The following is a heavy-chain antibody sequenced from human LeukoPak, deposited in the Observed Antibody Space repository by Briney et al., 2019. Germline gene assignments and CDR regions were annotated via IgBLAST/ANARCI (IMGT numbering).Heavy chain of an antibody. Sequence: KTSETLSLTCTVSGGSISSYYWSWIRQPAGKGLEWIGRIYTSGSTNYNPSLKSRVTMSVDTSKNQFSLKLSSVTAADTAVYYCARGLLYGGSYSYYYYMDVWGKGTTVTISS. J-gene: IGHJ6*03. V-gene: IGHV4-4*07. CDR1: GGSISSYY. CDR3: ARGLLYGGSYSYYYYMDV. CDR2: IYTSGST. D-gene: IGHD1-26*01.